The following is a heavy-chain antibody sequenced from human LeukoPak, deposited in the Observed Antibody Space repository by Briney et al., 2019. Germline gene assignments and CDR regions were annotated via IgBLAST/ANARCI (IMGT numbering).Heavy chain of an antibody. CDR3: ARVFFGSDRYLAADH. CDR2: ISAYNGNT. D-gene: IGHD3-10*01. V-gene: IGHV1-18*01. CDR1: GYTLTSYG. J-gene: IGHJ4*02. Sequence: GASVKVSCKASGYTLTSYGISWVRQAPGQGLEWMGWISAYNGNTNYAQKLQGRVTMTTDTSTSTAYMERRSLRSDDTAVYYCARVFFGSDRYLAADHWGQGTLVTVSS.